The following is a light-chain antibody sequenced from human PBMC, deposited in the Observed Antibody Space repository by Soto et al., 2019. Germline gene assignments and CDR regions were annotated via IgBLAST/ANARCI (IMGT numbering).Light chain of an antibody. CDR1: SGSVSTSYY. Sequence: QAVVTQEPSFSVSPGGTVTLTCGLNSGSVSTSYYPTWYQQTPGQTPRTLIYNTNSRSSGVPDRFSGSILGNKAALTITGAQADDESDCYCVLYMGSGSVVFGGGTKLTVL. CDR2: NTN. V-gene: IGLV8-61*01. CDR3: VLYMGSGSVV. J-gene: IGLJ2*01.